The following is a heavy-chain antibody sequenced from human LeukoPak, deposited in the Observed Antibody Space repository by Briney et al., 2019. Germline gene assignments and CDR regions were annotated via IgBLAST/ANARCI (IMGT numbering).Heavy chain of an antibody. Sequence: GGSLRLSCAASGFTFSSYSMNWVRQAPGKGLEWVSSISSSSSYIYYADSVKGRFTISRDNAKNSLYLQMNSLRAEDTAVYYCARGYCSSTSCFLFDYWGQGTLVTVSS. V-gene: IGHV3-21*01. J-gene: IGHJ4*02. D-gene: IGHD2-2*01. CDR2: ISSSSSYI. CDR3: ARGYCSSTSCFLFDY. CDR1: GFTFSSYS.